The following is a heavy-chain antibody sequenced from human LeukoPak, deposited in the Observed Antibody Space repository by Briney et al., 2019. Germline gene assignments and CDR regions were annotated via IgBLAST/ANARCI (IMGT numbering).Heavy chain of an antibody. V-gene: IGHV3-30-3*01. CDR3: ARDGGQGELAYLDY. CDR2: ISYDGSNK. J-gene: IGHJ4*02. CDR1: GFTFSSYA. D-gene: IGHD1-26*01. Sequence: GGSLRLSCAASGFTFSSYAMHWVRQAPGKGLEWVAVISYDGSNKYYADSVKGRFTISRDNSKNTLYLQMNSLRAEGTAVYYCARDGGQGELAYLDYWGQGTLVTVSS.